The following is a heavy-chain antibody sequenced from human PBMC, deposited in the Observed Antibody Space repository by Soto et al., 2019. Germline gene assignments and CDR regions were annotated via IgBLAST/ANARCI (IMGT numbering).Heavy chain of an antibody. V-gene: IGHV1-69*12. Sequence: QVQLVQSGAEVKKPGSSVKVSCKASGGTFSSYAISWVRQAPGQGLEWMGGIIPIFGTANYAQKFQGRVTIXXDXSXXHAYMELSSLRSEDTAVYYCATLDRVYGTLGYFQHWGQGTLVTVSS. CDR1: GGTFSSYA. CDR3: ATLDRVYGTLGYFQH. J-gene: IGHJ1*01. D-gene: IGHD2-8*01. CDR2: IIPIFGTA.